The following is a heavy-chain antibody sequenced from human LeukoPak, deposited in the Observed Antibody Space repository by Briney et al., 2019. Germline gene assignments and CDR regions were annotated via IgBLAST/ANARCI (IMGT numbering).Heavy chain of an antibody. CDR2: IKQDGSEK. Sequence: PGGSLRLSCAASGFTFSSYWMSWVRQAPGKGLEGVANIKQDGSEKYYVDSVKGRFTISRDNAKNSLYLQMNSLRAEDTAVYYCARVWFGETIDYWGQGTLVTVSS. V-gene: IGHV3-7*01. D-gene: IGHD3-10*01. J-gene: IGHJ4*02. CDR1: GFTFSSYW. CDR3: ARVWFGETIDY.